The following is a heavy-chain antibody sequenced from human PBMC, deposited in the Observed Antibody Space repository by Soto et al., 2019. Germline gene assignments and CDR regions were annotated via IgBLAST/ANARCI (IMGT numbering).Heavy chain of an antibody. V-gene: IGHV5-51*01. D-gene: IGHD3-10*01. CDR2: IFTRDSET. Sequence: GESLKISCKGPGHLFNNHWIGWVRQTPGKGLEWMGLIFTRDSETKTSPSFQGHVSLSVDNSINTVYLQWTSLKTTDTGIYFCARGYFDSGHGYDLWGQGTLVTVSS. J-gene: IGHJ5*02. CDR1: GHLFNNHW. CDR3: ARGYFDSGHGYDL.